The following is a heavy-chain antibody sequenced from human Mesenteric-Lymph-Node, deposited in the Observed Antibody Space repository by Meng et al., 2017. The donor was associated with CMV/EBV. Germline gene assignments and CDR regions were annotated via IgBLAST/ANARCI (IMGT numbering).Heavy chain of an antibody. CDR1: GFTFTSYA. CDR2: VSDSSSST. Sequence: GGSLRLSCAASGFTFTSYAMSWVRQAPGKGLEWVSAVSDSSSSTYYADSVKGRFTISRDNSKNTLYLQMNSLRAEDTAVYYCAKGAAYINYAGGYYWGQGTLVTVSS. CDR3: AKGAAYINYAGGYY. J-gene: IGHJ4*02. V-gene: IGHV3-23*01. D-gene: IGHD4-11*01.